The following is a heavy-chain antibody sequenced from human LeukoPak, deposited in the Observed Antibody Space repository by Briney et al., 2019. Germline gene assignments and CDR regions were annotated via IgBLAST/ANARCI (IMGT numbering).Heavy chain of an antibody. Sequence: PGETLRLSCAASGFTLCGSGVLWVPHAPGERPEWVAFIRYDESVKSYANSVKGRFTGSRDNSKNTLYLQINSLRAEDTAVYYCATAPYYDFWTGYPYYFGYWGQGTLATVSS. CDR2: IRYDESVK. V-gene: IGHV3-30*02. J-gene: IGHJ4*02. CDR3: ATAPYYDFWTGYPYYFGY. D-gene: IGHD3-3*01. CDR1: GFTLCGSG.